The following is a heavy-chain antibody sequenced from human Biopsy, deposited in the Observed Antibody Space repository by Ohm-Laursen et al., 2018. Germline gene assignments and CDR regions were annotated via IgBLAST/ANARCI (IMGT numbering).Heavy chain of an antibody. J-gene: IGHJ4*02. CDR1: GYTFSGYY. Sequence: SSVKVSCKASGYTFSGYYIHWVRQAPGQGLEWMGWIDPNSGGTHYAQKFQGRVTMTRDTSISTPYMELNRLTSDDTAVYYCARDGSVPGFSTSFDYWGQGTLVTVSS. V-gene: IGHV1-2*02. CDR2: IDPNSGGT. CDR3: ARDGSVPGFSTSFDY. D-gene: IGHD6-19*01.